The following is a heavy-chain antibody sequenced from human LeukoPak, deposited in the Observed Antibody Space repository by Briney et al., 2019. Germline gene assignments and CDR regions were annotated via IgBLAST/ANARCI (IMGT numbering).Heavy chain of an antibody. CDR2: IYPSDSET. CDR1: GYRFTSDS. Sequence: GESLKISCKGSGYRFTSDSIAWVRQMPGKGLEWMGIIYPSDSETRYSPSFQGQVTTSADKSISTAYLQWSSLKASDTAIYYCARSPRWLQLWYYFDYWGQGTLVTVSS. CDR3: ARSPRWLQLWYYFDY. J-gene: IGHJ4*02. D-gene: IGHD5-24*01. V-gene: IGHV5-51*01.